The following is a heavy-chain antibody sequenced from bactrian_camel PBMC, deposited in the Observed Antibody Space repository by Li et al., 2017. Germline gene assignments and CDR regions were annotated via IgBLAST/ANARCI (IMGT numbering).Heavy chain of an antibody. Sequence: VQLVESGGGLVQPGGSLRLSCAASAFNFSAHGTTWVRQAPGKGFEWVSNINGAGTTTYYADSVKGRFTISQDNAKNTVYLQMNSLKPENTAMYYCAAGGYGSSYYARGQGTQVTVS. CDR1: AFNFSAHG. D-gene: IGHD6*01. V-gene: IGHV3S40*01. CDR2: INGAGTTT. J-gene: IGHJ4*01. CDR3: AAGGYGSSYYA.